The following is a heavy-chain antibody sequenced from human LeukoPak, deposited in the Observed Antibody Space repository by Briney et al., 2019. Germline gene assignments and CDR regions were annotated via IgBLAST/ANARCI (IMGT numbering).Heavy chain of an antibody. CDR2: ISGSGAFT. J-gene: IGHJ4*02. D-gene: IGHD6-19*01. V-gene: IGHV3-23*01. Sequence: PGGSLRLSCAASGFTFSSYAMTWVRQVPGKGLEWVSAISGSGAFTYYADSVKGRFTISRDNSKNTLYLQMNSLRAEDTALYYCAKKTTPGIAVTGPLDYWGQGTLVTVSS. CDR3: AKKTTPGIAVTGPLDY. CDR1: GFTFSSYA.